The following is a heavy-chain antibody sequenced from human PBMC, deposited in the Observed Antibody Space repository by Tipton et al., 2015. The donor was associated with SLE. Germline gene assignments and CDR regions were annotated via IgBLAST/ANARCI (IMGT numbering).Heavy chain of an antibody. D-gene: IGHD2-15*01. V-gene: IGHV3-11*01. CDR3: SRGRYCSGGSCQYYFDY. Sequence: SLRLSCAASGFTFSDYYMSWIRQAPGKGLEWVSYISSSGSTIYYADSVKGRFTISRDNAKNSLYLQMNSLRAEDTAVYYCSRGRYCSGGSCQYYFDYWSQGTLVTVSS. CDR2: ISSSGSTI. CDR1: GFTFSDYY. J-gene: IGHJ4*02.